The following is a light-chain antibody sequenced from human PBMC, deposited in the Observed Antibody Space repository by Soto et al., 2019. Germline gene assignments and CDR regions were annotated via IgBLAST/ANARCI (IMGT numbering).Light chain of an antibody. CDR2: DVS. V-gene: IGKV1-5*01. CDR1: QTISSW. Sequence: DIQMTQYPSTLSASVGDRVTITCRASQTISSWLAWYQQKPGKAPKLLIYDVSSLQSGVPSRFSGSGSGTEFTLTISSLQPDDFATYYCQQYNSYSRTFGRGTKVDIK. J-gene: IGKJ1*01. CDR3: QQYNSYSRT.